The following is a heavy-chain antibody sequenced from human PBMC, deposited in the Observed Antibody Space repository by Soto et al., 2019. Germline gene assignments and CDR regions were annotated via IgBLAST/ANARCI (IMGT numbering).Heavy chain of an antibody. Sequence: GGSLRLSCAASGFTLSSYSMNWVRQAPGKGLEWVSSIGSSSSYIHYADSVKGRFTISRDNAKNSLYLQMNSLSAEDTAVYYCASLTSRCYHYAMVVWGQGTMVTLSS. CDR2: IGSSSSYI. V-gene: IGHV3-21*01. J-gene: IGHJ6*02. CDR1: GFTLSSYS. CDR3: ASLTSRCYHYAMVV.